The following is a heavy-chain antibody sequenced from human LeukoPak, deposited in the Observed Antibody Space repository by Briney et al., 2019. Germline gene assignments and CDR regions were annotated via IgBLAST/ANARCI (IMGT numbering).Heavy chain of an antibody. CDR2: INTDGSST. CDR3: AYTAAIGVRAY. CDR1: GFTFSSYW. J-gene: IGHJ4*02. D-gene: IGHD2-2*02. V-gene: IGHV3-74*01. Sequence: GGSLRLSCAASGFTFSSYWMHWVRQAPGKGLVWVSRINTDGSSTSYADSVKGRFTISRDNAKNTLYLQMNSLRAEDTAVYYCAYTAAIGVRAYWGQGTLVTVSS.